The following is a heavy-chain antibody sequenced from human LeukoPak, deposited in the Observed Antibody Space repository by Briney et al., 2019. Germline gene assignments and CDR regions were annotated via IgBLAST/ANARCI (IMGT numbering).Heavy chain of an antibody. V-gene: IGHV3-23*01. J-gene: IGHJ4*02. Sequence: PGGSLRLSCAASGFTFSSYGMSWVRQAPGKGLEWVSAISGSGGSTYYADSVKGRFTISRDNSKNTLYLQMNSLRAEDTAVYYCARDSGVSGWYGSFDFWGQGALVTVSS. D-gene: IGHD6-19*01. CDR2: ISGSGGST. CDR3: ARDSGVSGWYGSFDF. CDR1: GFTFSSYG.